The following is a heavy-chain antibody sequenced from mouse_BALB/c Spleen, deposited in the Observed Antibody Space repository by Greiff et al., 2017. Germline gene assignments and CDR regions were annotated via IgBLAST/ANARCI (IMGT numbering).Heavy chain of an antibody. Sequence: VQLQQSAAELARPGASVKMSCKASGYTFTSYTMHWVKQRPGQGLEWIGYINPSSGYTEYNQKFKDKTTLTADKSSSTAYMQLSSLTSEDSAVYYCARDYRYLFDYWGQGTTLTVSS. V-gene: IGHV1-4*02. CDR1: GYTFTSYT. J-gene: IGHJ2*01. CDR3: ARDYRYLFDY. D-gene: IGHD2-14*01. CDR2: INPSSGYT.